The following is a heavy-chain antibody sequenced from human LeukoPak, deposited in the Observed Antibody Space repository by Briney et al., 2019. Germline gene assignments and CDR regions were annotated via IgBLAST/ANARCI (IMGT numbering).Heavy chain of an antibody. V-gene: IGHV4-39*01. CDR3: ARLSSGYYSRFDY. Sequence: KASETLSLTCTVSGGSISSYYWGWIRQPPGKGLEWIGSIYYSGSTYYNPSLKSRVTISVDASKNQFSLKLSSVTAADTAVYYCARLSSGYYSRFDYWGQGTLVTVSS. D-gene: IGHD3-22*01. J-gene: IGHJ4*02. CDR2: IYYSGST. CDR1: GGSISSYY.